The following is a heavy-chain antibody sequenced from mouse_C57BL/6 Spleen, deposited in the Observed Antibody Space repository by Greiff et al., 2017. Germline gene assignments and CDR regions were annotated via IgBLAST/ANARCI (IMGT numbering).Heavy chain of an antibody. CDR1: GFTFSSYA. CDR2: ISDGGSYT. Sequence: DVQLVESGGGLVKPGGSLKLSCAASGFTFSSYAMSWVRQTPEKRLEWVATISDGGSYTYYPDNVKGRFTISRDNAKNNRYLQMSHLKSEDTAMYYCARERESGRGRETWFAYWGQGTLVTVSA. D-gene: IGHD3-1*01. CDR3: ARERESGRGRETWFAY. V-gene: IGHV5-4*01. J-gene: IGHJ3*01.